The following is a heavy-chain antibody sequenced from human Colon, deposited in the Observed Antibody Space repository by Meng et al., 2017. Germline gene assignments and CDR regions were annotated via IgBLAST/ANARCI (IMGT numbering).Heavy chain of an antibody. CDR1: GYTFTTYK. V-gene: IGHV1-3*04. CDR3: ARDEID. J-gene: IGHJ4*02. Sequence: QVQLVQSGADVKKPGASVRISCKASGYTFTTYKIHWVRQAPGQSLEWMAWINTGNGDTQYLQKFQGRVTLTGDMSTFTAYMDLYRLTSDDTAVYYCARDEIDWGQGTLVTVSS. CDR2: INTGNGDT.